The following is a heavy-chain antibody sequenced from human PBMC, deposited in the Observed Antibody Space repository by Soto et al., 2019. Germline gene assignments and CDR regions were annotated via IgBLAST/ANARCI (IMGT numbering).Heavy chain of an antibody. D-gene: IGHD3-3*01. CDR2: ISGSGGST. CDR3: AKGGESGRFWDY. J-gene: IGHJ4*02. V-gene: IGHV3-23*01. Sequence: EVQLLESGGGLVQPGGSLRLSCAASGFTFSSYAMSWVRQAPGKGLEWVSAISGSGGSTYYADSGKGRFTISRENSKNTLYLQMNSLRAEDTAVYYCAKGGESGRFWDYWGQGTLVTVSS. CDR1: GFTFSSYA.